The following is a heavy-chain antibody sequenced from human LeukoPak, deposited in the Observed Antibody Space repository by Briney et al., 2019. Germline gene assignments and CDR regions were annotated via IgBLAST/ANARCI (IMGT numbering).Heavy chain of an antibody. V-gene: IGHV3-33*01. CDR2: IWYDGSNK. CDR3: ARDRTGTADFFDY. Sequence: GRSLRLSCAASGFTFSSYGMHWVRQAPGKGLEWVAVIWYDGSNKYYADSVKGRFTISRGNSKNTLYLQMNSLRAEDTAVYYCARDRTGTADFFDYWGQGTLVTVSS. CDR1: GFTFSSYG. D-gene: IGHD1-7*01. J-gene: IGHJ4*02.